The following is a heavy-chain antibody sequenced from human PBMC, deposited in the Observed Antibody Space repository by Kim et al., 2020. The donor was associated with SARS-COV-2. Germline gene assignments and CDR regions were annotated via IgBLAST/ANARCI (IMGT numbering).Heavy chain of an antibody. Sequence: SLKGRFTISRDKSKNTLYLQMNSLRAEDTAVYYCARGSSGSYHRAFDYWGQGALVTVSS. V-gene: IGHV3-30*01. J-gene: IGHJ4*02. CDR3: ARGSSGSYHRAFDY. D-gene: IGHD1-26*01.